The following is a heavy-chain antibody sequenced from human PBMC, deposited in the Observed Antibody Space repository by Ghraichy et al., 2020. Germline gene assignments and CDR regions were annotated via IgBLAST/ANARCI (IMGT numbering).Heavy chain of an antibody. CDR3: AGAGSSGYYDFDY. V-gene: IGHV3-53*01. J-gene: IGHJ4*02. D-gene: IGHD3-22*01. CDR1: GFTVSSNY. CDR2: IYSGGST. Sequence: GGSLRLSCAASGFTVSSNYMSWVRQAPGKGLEWVSIIYSGGSTYYADSVKGRFTISGDNSKNTLYLQMNSLRAEDTAVYYCAGAGSSGYYDFDYWGQGTLLTVSP.